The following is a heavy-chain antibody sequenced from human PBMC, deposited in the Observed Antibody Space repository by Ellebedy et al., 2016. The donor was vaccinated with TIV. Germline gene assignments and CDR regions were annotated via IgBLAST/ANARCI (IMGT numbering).Heavy chain of an antibody. CDR3: AAGNGWLDF. J-gene: IGHJ5*01. D-gene: IGHD2-8*01. CDR2: VFYNGST. CDR1: RAPFWGYF. V-gene: IGHV4-59*08. Sequence: MPSETLSLTCTVSRAPFWGYFWSWLRQSPVTGLESIGYVFYNGSTNYDPSFKSRVSMSADTSKNQFSLKLKSVTPADTAVYYCAAGNGWLDFWGPGILVTVSS.